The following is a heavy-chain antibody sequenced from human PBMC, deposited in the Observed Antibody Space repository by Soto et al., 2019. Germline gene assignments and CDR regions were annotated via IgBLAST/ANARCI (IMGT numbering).Heavy chain of an antibody. Sequence: QVQLVESGGGVVQPGRSLRLSCAASGFTFSSYGMHWVRQAPGKGLEWVAVISYDGSNKYYADSVKGRFTISRDNSKNTLYLQMNSLRAEDTAVYYCAKVPAAMIADYFDYWGQGTLVTVSS. CDR1: GFTFSSYG. CDR3: AKVPAAMIADYFDY. V-gene: IGHV3-30*18. D-gene: IGHD2-2*01. CDR2: ISYDGSNK. J-gene: IGHJ4*02.